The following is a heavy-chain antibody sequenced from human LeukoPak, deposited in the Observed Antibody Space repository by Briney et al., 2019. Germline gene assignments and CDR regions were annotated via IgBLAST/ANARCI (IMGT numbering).Heavy chain of an antibody. CDR3: ARDYCSGGRCYSVDY. CDR1: GFTFSSYS. CDR2: ITSSSSSI. J-gene: IGHJ4*02. Sequence: GGSLRLSCAASGFTFSSYSLNWVRQAPGKGLEWVSYITSSSSSIYYADSVKGRFTIPRDNAKNSLYLQMNSLRAEDTAMYYCARDYCSGGRCYSVDYWGQGTLVTVSS. D-gene: IGHD2-15*01. V-gene: IGHV3-48*04.